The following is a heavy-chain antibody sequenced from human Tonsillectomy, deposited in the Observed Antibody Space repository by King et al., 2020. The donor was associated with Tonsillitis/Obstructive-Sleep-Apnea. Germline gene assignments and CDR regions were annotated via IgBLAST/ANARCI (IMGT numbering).Heavy chain of an antibody. D-gene: IGHD3-16*01. J-gene: IGHJ5*01. CDR1: GFTFSDYY. CDR2: ISSGSTST. Sequence: QLVQSGGDLVKPGGSLRLSCAASGFTFSDYYMRWIRQAPGKGLEWVSYISSGSTSTNYADSVKGRFTISRDNAKNSLYLQMYSLRADDTAVYYCARVPSMITFGGDPRFDFWGQGTLVTVSS. V-gene: IGHV3-11*05. CDR3: ARVPSMITFGGDPRFDF.